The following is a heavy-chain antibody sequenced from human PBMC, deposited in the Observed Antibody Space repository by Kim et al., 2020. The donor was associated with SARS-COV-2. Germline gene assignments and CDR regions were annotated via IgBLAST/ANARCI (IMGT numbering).Heavy chain of an antibody. J-gene: IGHJ6*02. D-gene: IGHD6-19*01. V-gene: IGHV3-20*03. Sequence: KGRITICRDNAKNSLYLQMNSLRAEDTALYYCARGRKQWLTYYYYYGMDVWGQGTTVTVSS. CDR3: ARGRKQWLTYYYYYGMDV.